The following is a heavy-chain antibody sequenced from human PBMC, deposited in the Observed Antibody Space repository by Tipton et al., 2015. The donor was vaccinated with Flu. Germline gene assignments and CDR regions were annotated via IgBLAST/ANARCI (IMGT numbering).Heavy chain of an antibody. V-gene: IGHV4-4*07. D-gene: IGHD2-2*01. J-gene: IGHJ4*02. CDR2: ILTGGST. CDR1: GGSISSYY. Sequence: TLSLTCSVSGGSISSYYWSWIRQPAGKGLEWIGRILTGGSTNYNPSLKSRVTISADTSNNQFSLKLSSVTAADTAVYYCARGDCSSTSCLDYWGQGTLVTVSS. CDR3: ARGDCSSTSCLDY.